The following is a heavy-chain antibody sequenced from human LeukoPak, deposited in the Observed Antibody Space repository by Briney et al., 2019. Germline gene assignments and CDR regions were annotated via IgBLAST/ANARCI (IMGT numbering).Heavy chain of an antibody. CDR1: EYTFRVYN. J-gene: IGHJ4*02. V-gene: IGHV1-2*02. D-gene: IGHD6-13*01. Sequence: ASVKVYCKASEYTFRVYNIFCEQQAHSPGGQWMAWIYPESGDTNYAQKFQGRVTMTRDTSISTAYMEVSSLRSDDTAVYYCALIPGGSWAFDYWGQGTLVTVSS. CDR2: IYPESGDT. CDR3: ALIPGGSWAFDY.